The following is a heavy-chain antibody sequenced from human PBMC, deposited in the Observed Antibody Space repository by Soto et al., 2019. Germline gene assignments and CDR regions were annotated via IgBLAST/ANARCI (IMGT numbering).Heavy chain of an antibody. D-gene: IGHD2-21*02. V-gene: IGHV4-31*03. CDR1: GGSISSGGYY. CDR3: AKEVTGPASNYYYYYMDV. J-gene: IGHJ6*03. Sequence: PSETLSLTCTVSGGSISSGGYYWSWIRQHPGKGLEWIGYIYYSGSTYYNPSLKSRVTISVDTSKNQFSLKLSSVTAADTAVYYCAKEVTGPASNYYYYYMDVWGKGTTVTVSS. CDR2: IYYSGST.